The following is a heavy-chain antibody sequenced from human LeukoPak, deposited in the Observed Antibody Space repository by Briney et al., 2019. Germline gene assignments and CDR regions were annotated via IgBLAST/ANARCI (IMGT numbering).Heavy chain of an antibody. V-gene: IGHV4-39*01. D-gene: IGHD5-12*01. J-gene: IGHJ4*02. CDR3: ASPPVGGSDFHFDY. Sequence: PSETLSLTCTVSGGSISSSSYYWGWIRQPPGKGLEWIGSIYYSGSTYYNPSLKSRVTISVDTSKNQFSLKLSSVTAADTAVYYCASPPVGGSDFHFDYWGQGTLVTVSS. CDR2: IYYSGST. CDR1: GGSISSSSYY.